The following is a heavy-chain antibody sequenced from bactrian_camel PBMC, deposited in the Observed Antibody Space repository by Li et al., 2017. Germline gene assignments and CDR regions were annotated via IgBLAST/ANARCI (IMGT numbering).Heavy chain of an antibody. CDR2: ISTDGTT. CDR3: AARTGHRLSCHLGADFGY. J-gene: IGHJ6*01. V-gene: IGHV3S55*01. CDR1: GYTDHPYC. Sequence: HVQLVESGGGLVEAGGSLRLSFVATGYTDHPYCMAWFRQVPGQEREAVAVISTDGTTIQADSVIGRFTISQDKAKNTLYLQMNSLKPEDTATYYCAARTGHRLSCHLGADFGYWGQGTQVTVS.